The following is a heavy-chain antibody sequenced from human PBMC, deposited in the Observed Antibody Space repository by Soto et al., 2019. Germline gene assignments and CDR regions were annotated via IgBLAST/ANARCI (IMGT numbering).Heavy chain of an antibody. Sequence: SETLSLTCTVSGGSISSGGYYWSWIRQHPGKGLEWIGYIYYSGSTYYNPSLKSRVTISVDTSKNQFSLKLSSVTAADTAVYYCARESNLYSSGSLDAFEIWGQGTMVTV. CDR1: GGSISSGGYY. CDR2: IYYSGST. J-gene: IGHJ3*02. D-gene: IGHD3-22*01. V-gene: IGHV4-31*03. CDR3: ARESNLYSSGSLDAFEI.